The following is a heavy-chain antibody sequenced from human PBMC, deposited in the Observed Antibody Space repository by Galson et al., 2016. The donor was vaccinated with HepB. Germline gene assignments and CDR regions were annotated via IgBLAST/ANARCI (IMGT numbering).Heavy chain of an antibody. J-gene: IGHJ4*02. CDR3: ARGGSYGGY. V-gene: IGHV3-53*01. D-gene: IGHD1-26*01. Sequence: SLRLSCAASGFTLSDYYMSWIRQAPGKGLEWISYIYSGGSTYYADSVKGRFTISRDDSKNTLYLQMNSLRAEDTAVYYCARGGSYGGYWGQGTLVTVSS. CDR1: GFTLSDYY. CDR2: IYSGGST.